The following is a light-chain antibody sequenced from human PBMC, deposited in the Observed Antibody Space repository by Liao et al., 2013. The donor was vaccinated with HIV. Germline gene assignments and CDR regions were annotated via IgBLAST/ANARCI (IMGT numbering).Light chain of an antibody. CDR1: KVGDKY. CDR3: QARDTSTSV. J-gene: IGLJ1*01. CDR2: QDS. V-gene: IGLV3-1*01. Sequence: YELTQPPSVSVSPGQTATITCSGDKVGDKYVAWYQRKPGQSPQAVIYQDSRRPSGIPERFSGSNSGNTATLTISGTQDVDDADYYCQARDTSTSVFGPGTKVTVL.